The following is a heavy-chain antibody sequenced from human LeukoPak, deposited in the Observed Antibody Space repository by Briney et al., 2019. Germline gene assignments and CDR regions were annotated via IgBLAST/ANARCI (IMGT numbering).Heavy chain of an antibody. V-gene: IGHV3-23*01. Sequence: QPGGSLRLSCAASGFTFSSYAMSWVRQAPGKGLEWVSAISGSGGSTYYADSVKGRFTISRDNSKNTLYLQMNSLRAEDTAVYYCARGPTWFGELRTPLDYWGQGTLVTVSS. D-gene: IGHD3-10*01. CDR1: GFTFSSYA. J-gene: IGHJ4*02. CDR3: ARGPTWFGELRTPLDY. CDR2: ISGSGGST.